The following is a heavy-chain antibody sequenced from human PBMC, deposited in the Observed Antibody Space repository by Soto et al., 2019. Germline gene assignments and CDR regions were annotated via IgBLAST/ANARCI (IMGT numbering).Heavy chain of an antibody. CDR1: GGSISSYY. CDR2: IYYSGST. CDR3: ARDFNGSGSYTAWFDP. D-gene: IGHD3-10*01. Sequence: TSETLSLTCTVSGGSISSYYWGWIRQPPGKGLEWIGYIYYSGSTNYNPSLKSRVTISVDTSKNQFSLKLSSVTAADTAVYYCARDFNGSGSYTAWFDPWGQGTMVTVSS. V-gene: IGHV4-59*01. J-gene: IGHJ5*02.